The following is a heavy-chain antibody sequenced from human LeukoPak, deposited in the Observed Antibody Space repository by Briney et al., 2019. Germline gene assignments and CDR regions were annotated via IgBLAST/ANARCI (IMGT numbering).Heavy chain of an antibody. V-gene: IGHV5-51*01. Sequence: GESLKISCKSSGYSFTSDWIGWVRQMPGRGLELMGIIYPGNSDTRYSPSFQGQVTISADKSISTAYLQWSSLKASDTAMYYCARSAIVGATIVAFDIWGQGTMVTVSS. CDR3: ARSAIVGATIVAFDI. J-gene: IGHJ3*02. CDR2: IYPGNSDT. CDR1: GYSFTSDW. D-gene: IGHD1-26*01.